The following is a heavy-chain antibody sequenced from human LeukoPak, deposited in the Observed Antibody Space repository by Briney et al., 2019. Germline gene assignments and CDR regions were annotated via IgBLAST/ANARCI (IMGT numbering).Heavy chain of an antibody. CDR2: MNPNSGGI. CDR3: ARALRGYSYGDGVNWFDP. CDR1: GYTFTGHY. D-gene: IGHD5-18*01. J-gene: IGHJ5*02. Sequence: ASVKVSCKASGYTFTGHYIHWVRQAPGQGIEWMGWMNPNSGGINYAQKFQGRVTMTRDTSISTAYMELSRLRSDDTAVYYCARALRGYSYGDGVNWFDPWGQGTLVTVSS. V-gene: IGHV1-2*02.